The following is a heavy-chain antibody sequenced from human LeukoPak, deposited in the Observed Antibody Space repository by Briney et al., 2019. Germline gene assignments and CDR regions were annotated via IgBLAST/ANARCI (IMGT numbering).Heavy chain of an antibody. V-gene: IGHV4-34*01. CDR3: ARGRGQYCSSTSCWFDP. CDR2: SGST. J-gene: IGHJ5*02. D-gene: IGHD2-2*01. Sequence: SGSTNYNPSLKSRVTISVDTSKNQFSLKLSSVTAADTAVYYCARGRGQYCSSTSCWFDPWGQGTLVTVSS.